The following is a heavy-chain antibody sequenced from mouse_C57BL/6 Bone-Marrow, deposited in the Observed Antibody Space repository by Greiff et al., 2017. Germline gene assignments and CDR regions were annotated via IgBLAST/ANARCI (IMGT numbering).Heavy chain of an antibody. CDR1: GFSLTSYG. CDR2: IWRGGST. Sequence: QVQLQQSGPGLVQPSQSLSITCTVSGFSLTSYGVHWVRQSPGKGLEWLGVIWRGGSTDYNAAFMSRLSITKDNSKSQVFFKMNSLQADDTAIYYCAKRRGNYYGSSYWYFDVWGTGTTVTVSS. V-gene: IGHV2-5*01. J-gene: IGHJ1*03. CDR3: AKRRGNYYGSSYWYFDV. D-gene: IGHD1-1*01.